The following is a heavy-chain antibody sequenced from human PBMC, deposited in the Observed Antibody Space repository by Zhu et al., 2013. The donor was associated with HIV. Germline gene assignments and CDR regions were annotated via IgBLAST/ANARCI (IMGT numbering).Heavy chain of an antibody. D-gene: IGHD1-7*01. J-gene: IGHJ6*02. CDR1: GYTFSSYD. Sequence: QVQLVQSGAEVKKAGASVKVSCKASGYTFSSYDINWVRQATGQGLELMGWMNPKSGNTGNVQKVQGRVTMTRNTSISTAYMELSSLRSEDTAVYYCARGRRWELAGVVDVWGQGT. V-gene: IGHV1-8*01. CDR2: MNPKSGNT. CDR3: ARGRRWELAGVVDV.